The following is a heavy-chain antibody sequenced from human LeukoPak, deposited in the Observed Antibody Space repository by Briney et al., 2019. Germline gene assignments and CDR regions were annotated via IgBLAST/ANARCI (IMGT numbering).Heavy chain of an antibody. D-gene: IGHD3-22*01. CDR3: ARAGIVIRPGRYYYDSSGYQDAFDI. CDR1: GFTFSSYD. J-gene: IGHJ3*02. Sequence: PGGSLKLSCAASGFTFSSYDMHWGRHATGKGLEWVSAIGTAGDTYYTGSVKGRVTISRDNAKNTLYLQMNSLRAGDTAVYHCARAGIVIRPGRYYYDSSGYQDAFDIWGQGTVVTVSS. V-gene: IGHV3-13*01. CDR2: IGTAGDT.